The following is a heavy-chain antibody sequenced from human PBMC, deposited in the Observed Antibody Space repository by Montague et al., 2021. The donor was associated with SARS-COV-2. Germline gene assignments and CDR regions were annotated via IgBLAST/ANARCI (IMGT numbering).Heavy chain of an antibody. CDR1: GGSISSTSFF. D-gene: IGHD6-19*01. CDR3: ARSTSGWFIY. J-gene: IGHJ4*02. V-gene: IGHV4-39*01. CDR2: MYSSGTT. Sequence: SETLSLTCSVSGGSISSTSFFWAWIRQPPGKGLEWVGSMYSSGTTYYNPSLKSRVTISGDTSRNQSSVRLSSVTAADTAVYYCARSTSGWFIYWGQGTLVTVSS.